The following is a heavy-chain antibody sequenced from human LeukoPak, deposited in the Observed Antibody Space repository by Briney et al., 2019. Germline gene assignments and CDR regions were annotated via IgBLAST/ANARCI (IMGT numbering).Heavy chain of an antibody. J-gene: IGHJ4*02. CDR1: GFTFSSYA. CDR2: ISGSGGST. Sequence: GGSLRLSCAASGFTFSSYAMSWVRQAPGKGLEWVSAISGSGGSTYYADSVKGRFTSRDNSKNTLYLQMNSLRAEDTAVYYCAKWKSGGSYSDYWGQGTLVTVSS. D-gene: IGHD2-15*01. V-gene: IGHV3-23*01. CDR3: AKWKSGGSYSDY.